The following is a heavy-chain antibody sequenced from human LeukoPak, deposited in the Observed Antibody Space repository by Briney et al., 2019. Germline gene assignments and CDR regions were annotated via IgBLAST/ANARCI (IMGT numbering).Heavy chain of an antibody. Sequence: PGGSLRVFCAASGFTLRSYAMSWVRQAPGKELEGVSGISGSCGSAYYADSVKGRFTISKDNCKNTLYRQINSLRAEDTAVYYCAKGRLVGATSFDYWGQGTLVTVSS. J-gene: IGHJ4*02. V-gene: IGHV3-23*01. D-gene: IGHD1-26*01. CDR1: GFTLRSYA. CDR3: AKGRLVGATSFDY. CDR2: ISGSCGSA.